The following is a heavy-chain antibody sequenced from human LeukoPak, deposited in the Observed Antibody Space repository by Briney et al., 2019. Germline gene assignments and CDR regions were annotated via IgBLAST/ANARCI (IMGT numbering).Heavy chain of an antibody. CDR2: IWYDGSNK. CDR1: GFTFSSYG. Sequence: PGRSLRLSCAASGFTFSSYGMHWVRQAPGKGLEWVAVIWYDGSNKYYADSVKGRFTISRDNSKNTLYLQMNSLRAEDTAVYYCARDSRYYYDSSGSPLDYWGQGTLVTVSS. D-gene: IGHD3-22*01. CDR3: ARDSRYYYDSSGSPLDY. V-gene: IGHV3-33*01. J-gene: IGHJ4*02.